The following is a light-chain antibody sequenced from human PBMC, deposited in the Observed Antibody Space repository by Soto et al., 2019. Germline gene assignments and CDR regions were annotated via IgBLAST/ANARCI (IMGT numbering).Light chain of an antibody. Sequence: QSALTQPASVSGSPGQSITISCTGTSSDIGAYNYVSWYQHHPGKAPKVMIYGVSNRPSGVSNRFSGSKSGNTAYRTFSGLQAEDEADYYCSSLASSSTPWVFGGGTKLTVL. CDR1: SSDIGAYNY. CDR2: GVS. V-gene: IGLV2-14*01. J-gene: IGLJ3*02. CDR3: SSLASSSTPWV.